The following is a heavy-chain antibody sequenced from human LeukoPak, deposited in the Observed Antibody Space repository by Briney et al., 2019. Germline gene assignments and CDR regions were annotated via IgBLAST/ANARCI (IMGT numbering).Heavy chain of an antibody. Sequence: SETLSLTCAVYGGSFSGYYWSWIRQPPGKGLEWIGEINHSGSTNYSPSLKSRVTISVDTSKNQFSLKLSSVTAADTAVYYCARGKSYSYGYTRYYYYGMDVWGQGTTVTVSS. V-gene: IGHV4-34*01. CDR2: INHSGST. D-gene: IGHD5-18*01. CDR1: GGSFSGYY. CDR3: ARGKSYSYGYTRYYYYGMDV. J-gene: IGHJ6*02.